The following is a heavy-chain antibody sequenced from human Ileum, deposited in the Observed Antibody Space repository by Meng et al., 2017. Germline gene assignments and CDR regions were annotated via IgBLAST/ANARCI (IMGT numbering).Heavy chain of an antibody. V-gene: IGHV3-23*01. D-gene: IGHD3-16*01. CDR3: AKEMGEDGGYVLYNYFDP. J-gene: IGHJ5*02. CDR2: ISGSVGTT. Sequence: GESLKISCAASGFTFSSYAMSWVRQAPGKGLEWVSSISGSVGTTFYADSVKGRFTISRDNSRNTLHLQMDSLRPEDTAIYYCAKEMGEDGGYVLYNYFDPWGQGTLVTVSS. CDR1: GFTFSSYA.